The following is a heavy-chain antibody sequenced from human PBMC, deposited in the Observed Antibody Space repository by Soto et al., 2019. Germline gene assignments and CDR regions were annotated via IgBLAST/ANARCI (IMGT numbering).Heavy chain of an antibody. Sequence: SETLSLTCTVSGGSISSTDYHWTWIRQPPGKGLEWFGHIYHSGTTYYNASFKSRISMSLATSKNQFSLKLSSVTAADTAVYYCARVDIVLVPTARTHYSYGMDVWGQGTTVTVSS. V-gene: IGHV4-30-4*01. CDR2: IYHSGTT. CDR1: GGSISSTDYH. CDR3: ARVDIVLVPTARTHYSYGMDV. J-gene: IGHJ6*02. D-gene: IGHD2-2*03.